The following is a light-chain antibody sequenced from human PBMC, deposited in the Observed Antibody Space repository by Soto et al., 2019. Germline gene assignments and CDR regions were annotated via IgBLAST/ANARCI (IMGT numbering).Light chain of an antibody. CDR3: SSYAGSNNPP. J-gene: IGLJ2*01. CDR2: EVS. Sequence: QSALTQPPSASGSPGQSVTISCTGTSSDVGGYNYVSWYQQHPGKAPKLMIYEVSKRPSGVPDRFSGSKSGNTASLTDSGLQAEDEADYYCSSYAGSNNPPFGGGTKVTVL. V-gene: IGLV2-8*01. CDR1: SSDVGGYNY.